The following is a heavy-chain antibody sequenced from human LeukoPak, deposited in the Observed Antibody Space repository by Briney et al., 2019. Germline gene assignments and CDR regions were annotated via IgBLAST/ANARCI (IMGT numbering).Heavy chain of an antibody. CDR3: ARENVPYYYDSSGRRGWYFDL. CDR1: GYTFTGYY. CDR2: INPNSGGT. D-gene: IGHD3-22*01. V-gene: IGHV1-2*02. Sequence: KPGASVKVSCKAAGYTFTGYYMHWVRQAPGQGLEWMGWINPNSGGTNYAQKFQGRVTMARDTSISTAYMELSRLRSDDTAVYYCARENVPYYYDSSGRRGWYFDLWGRGTLVTVSS. J-gene: IGHJ2*01.